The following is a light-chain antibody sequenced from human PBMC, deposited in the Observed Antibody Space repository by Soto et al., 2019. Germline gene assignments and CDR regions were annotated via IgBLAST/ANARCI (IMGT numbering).Light chain of an antibody. CDR3: SLYTSENTYV. CDR1: SSNIAKNY. Sequence: QSVLTQPPSTSGTPGQRVTISCSGDSSNIAKNYVYWYQQVPGMAPKLLIYSDNQRPSGVPDRFSGSKSGTSASLAISGLRSEDEADYYCSLYTSENTYVFVTGTKVTVL. V-gene: IGLV1-47*02. J-gene: IGLJ1*01. CDR2: SDN.